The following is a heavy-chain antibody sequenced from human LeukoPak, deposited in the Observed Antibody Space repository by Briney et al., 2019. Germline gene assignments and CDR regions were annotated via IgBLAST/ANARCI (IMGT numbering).Heavy chain of an antibody. CDR3: ARLGSGYYAYFDS. J-gene: IGHJ4*02. Sequence: GESLKISCKASGYSFTTYWIGWVRQMPGKGLEWMGIIYTGDSDTRYSPSFQGQVTISADQSINTAYLQWSSLKSSDTAMYYCARLGSGYYAYFDSWGQGTMVTASS. CDR2: IYTGDSDT. CDR1: GYSFTTYW. D-gene: IGHD6-25*01. V-gene: IGHV5-51*01.